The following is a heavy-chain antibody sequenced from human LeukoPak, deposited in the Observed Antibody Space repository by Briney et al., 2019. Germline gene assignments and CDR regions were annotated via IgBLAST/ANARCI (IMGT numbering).Heavy chain of an antibody. CDR3: ATSRGTWHAFDI. CDR2: IYYSGSA. CDR1: GGSISNSSYY. D-gene: IGHD3-16*01. V-gene: IGHV4-39*07. Sequence: SETLSLTCIASGGSISNSSYYWGWIRQPPGKGLEWIGSIYYSGSAYYNPSLKSRVTISVDTSKNQFSLKLSSVTAADTAVYYCATSRGTWHAFDIWGQGTWSPSLQ. J-gene: IGHJ3*02.